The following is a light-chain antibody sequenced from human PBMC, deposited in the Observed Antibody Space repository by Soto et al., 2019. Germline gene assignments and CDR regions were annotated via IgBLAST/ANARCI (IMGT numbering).Light chain of an antibody. CDR2: EVN. J-gene: IGLJ1*01. CDR3: SSYAGSSNV. V-gene: IGLV2-8*01. CDR1: SSDVGGYNY. Sequence: LTQPPSASGSPGQSVAISCTGTSSDVGGYNYVSWYQQHPGKAPKLMIYEVNKRPSGAPDRFSGSKSGNTASLTVSGLQAEDEADYYCSSYAGSSNVFGTGTKVTVL.